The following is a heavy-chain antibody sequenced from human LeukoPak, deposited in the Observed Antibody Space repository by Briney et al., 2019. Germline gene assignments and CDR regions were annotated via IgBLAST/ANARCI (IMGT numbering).Heavy chain of an antibody. J-gene: IGHJ4*02. Sequence: GGSLRLSCAASGFTFSSYATSWVRQAPGKGLEWVSAIGSSGGSAYYADSVNDRFTISRDNSKNTLYLQMNSLRVEDTALYYCAKVHGVPYWGQGTLVTVSS. CDR2: IGSSGGSA. CDR1: GFTFSSYA. CDR3: AKVHGVPY. D-gene: IGHD1-1*01. V-gene: IGHV3-23*01.